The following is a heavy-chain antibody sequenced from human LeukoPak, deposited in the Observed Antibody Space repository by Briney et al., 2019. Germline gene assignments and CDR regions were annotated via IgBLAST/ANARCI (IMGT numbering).Heavy chain of an antibody. Sequence: ASVKVSCEASGYTFTKYTIHWVRQAPGQRLQWMGWIIAGNGNPRYSQNFQGRVTFTRDTSATTAYMELSSLKFEDTAVYYCARDSGTEEGWFDPWGQGTLVTVSS. V-gene: IGHV1-3*01. CDR2: IIAGNGNP. CDR3: ARDSGTEEGWFDP. J-gene: IGHJ5*02. CDR1: GYTFTKYT.